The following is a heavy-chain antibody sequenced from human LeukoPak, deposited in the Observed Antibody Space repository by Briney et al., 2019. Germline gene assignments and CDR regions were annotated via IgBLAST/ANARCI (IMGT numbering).Heavy chain of an antibody. CDR3: ARDMNPYCSGGSCPFSSGMDV. Sequence: GVSVMVSCGTTGFTFNTYWLNGVRQAPGKRLEGVANINHDGSETDYVDSVKGRFTISRDNAKNSLFLQLNSLRAEDTAVYFCARDMNPYCSGGSCPFSSGMDVWGQGTTVTVSS. D-gene: IGHD2-15*01. CDR2: INHDGSET. J-gene: IGHJ6*02. V-gene: IGHV3-7*01. CDR1: GFTFNTYW.